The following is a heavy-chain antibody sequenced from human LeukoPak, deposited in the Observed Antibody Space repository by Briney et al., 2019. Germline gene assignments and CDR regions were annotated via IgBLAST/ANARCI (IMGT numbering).Heavy chain of an antibody. Sequence: PSETLSLTCTVSGGSISSYYWSWIRQPPGKGLEWIGYIYYSGSTNYNPSLQSRVTISVDTSKNQFSLKLSSVTAADTAVYYCASREVEYSSSYFDYWGQGTLVTVSS. J-gene: IGHJ4*02. CDR1: GGSISSYY. D-gene: IGHD6-6*01. V-gene: IGHV4-59*08. CDR2: IYYSGST. CDR3: ASREVEYSSSYFDY.